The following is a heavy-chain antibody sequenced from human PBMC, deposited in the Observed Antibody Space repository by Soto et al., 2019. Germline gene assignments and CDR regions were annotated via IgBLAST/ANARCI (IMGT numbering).Heavy chain of an antibody. CDR2: ISGSGTST. D-gene: IGHD6-19*01. CDR3: AKPEQWLIAYFDY. V-gene: IGHV3-23*01. CDR1: GFTFSSYA. Sequence: EVQLLESGGGLVQPGGSLRLSCAASGFTFSSYAMSWVRQTPGKGPEWVSAISGSGTSTYYADSVKGRFTISRDNSKNTLYLQMNSLRAEDTAVYYCAKPEQWLIAYFDYWGQGTLVTVSS. J-gene: IGHJ4*02.